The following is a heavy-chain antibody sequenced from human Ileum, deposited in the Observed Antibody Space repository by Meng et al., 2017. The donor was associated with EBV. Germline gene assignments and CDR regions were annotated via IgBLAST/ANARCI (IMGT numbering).Heavy chain of an antibody. CDR3: AYFHHAGSAVYRDY. CDR1: GGSTSSCER. J-gene: IGHJ4*02. CDR2: IYHAGFI. D-gene: IGHD3-10*01. Sequence: EWGPALVKVMGTRCLTCDASGGSTSSCERWSSVREPPGKGLECIGAIYHAGFINYTPSLKSRVNISIDESKNQFTMRLTSVTAADTAVYYCAYFHHAGSAVYRDYWGQGTLVTVSS. V-gene: IGHV4-4*02.